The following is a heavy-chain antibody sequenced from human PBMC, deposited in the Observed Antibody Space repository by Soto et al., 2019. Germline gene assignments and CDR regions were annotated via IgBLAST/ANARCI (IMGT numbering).Heavy chain of an antibody. CDR3: ASRGYYFQH. J-gene: IGHJ1*01. CDR1: GFTFSSYS. D-gene: IGHD6-13*01. CDR2: ISSSSSTI. V-gene: IGHV3-48*01. Sequence: GGSLRLSCAASGFTFSSYSMNWVRQAPGKGLEWVSYISSSSSTIYYADSVKGRFTISRDNAKNSLYLQMNSLRAEDTAVYYYASRGYYFQHWGQGTLVTVSS.